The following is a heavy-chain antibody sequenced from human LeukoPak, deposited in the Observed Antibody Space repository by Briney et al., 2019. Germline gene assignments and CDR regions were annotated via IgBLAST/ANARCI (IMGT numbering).Heavy chain of an antibody. CDR3: AKGVGNLAYCGGDCYSFDY. D-gene: IGHD2-21*02. Sequence: PGGSLRLSCAASEFTFSSHGMHWVRQAPGKGLEWVAVISYDGSNKYYADSVKGRFTISRDNSKNTLYLQMNSLRAEDTAVYYCAKGVGNLAYCGGDCYSFDYWGQGTLVTVSS. V-gene: IGHV3-30*18. CDR1: EFTFSSHG. CDR2: ISYDGSNK. J-gene: IGHJ4*02.